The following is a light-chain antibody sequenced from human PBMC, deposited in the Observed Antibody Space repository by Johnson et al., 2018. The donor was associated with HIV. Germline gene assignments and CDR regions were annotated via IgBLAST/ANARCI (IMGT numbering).Light chain of an antibody. J-gene: IGLJ1*01. CDR1: SSNIGINY. CDR3: GTWDSSLSAYV. V-gene: IGLV1-51*01. CDR2: DNN. Sequence: QSVLTQPPSVSAAPRQKVTISCSGSSSNIGINYVSWYQQLPGTAPKLLIYDNNKRPSGIPDRFSGSKSGTSATLGITGLQTGDEADYYCGTWDSSLSAYVFGTGTKVTVV.